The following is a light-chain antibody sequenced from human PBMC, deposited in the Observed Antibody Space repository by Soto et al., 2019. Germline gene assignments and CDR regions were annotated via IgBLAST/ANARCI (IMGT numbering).Light chain of an antibody. Sequence: QSELTQPPSVSAAPRQRVSISCSGRSSNIENNAVNWYQQLPGKAPKLLIYYDDQLPLGVSARFSGSRSGTSATLAISRLQSEDEADYYGAAWDDSLNGVVFGGGTKLTVL. CDR3: AAWDDSLNGVV. CDR1: SSNIENNA. J-gene: IGLJ2*01. V-gene: IGLV1-36*01. CDR2: YDD.